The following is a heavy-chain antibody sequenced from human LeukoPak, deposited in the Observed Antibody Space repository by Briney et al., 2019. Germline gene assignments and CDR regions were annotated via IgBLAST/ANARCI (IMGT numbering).Heavy chain of an antibody. Sequence: SETLSLTCTVSGGSISDSSFYWGWIRQPPGKGLEWIGRVHSSGNTYYTPALNSRVTLSVDTSKNQFSLKLSSVTAADTAVYYCARCLATGGRVSFDYWGQGTLVTVSS. V-gene: IGHV4-39*01. CDR2: VHSSGNT. D-gene: IGHD6-13*01. CDR1: GGSISDSSFY. J-gene: IGHJ4*02. CDR3: ARCLATGGRVSFDY.